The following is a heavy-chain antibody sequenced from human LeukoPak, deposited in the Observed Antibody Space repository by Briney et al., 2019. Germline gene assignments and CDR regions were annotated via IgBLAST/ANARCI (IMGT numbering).Heavy chain of an antibody. CDR2: LFYSGST. CDR1: GGSISSSLDF. CDR3: ARRAYSVPYAFEI. J-gene: IGHJ3*02. Sequence: SETLSLTCTVSGGSISSSLDFWGWIRQPPGKGLERIGTLFYSGSTKYNPSLKSRVNIYAVTSKSQFSLKMTSVTAANTAVYYCARRAYSVPYAFEIWGQGTMVTVS. D-gene: IGHD2-21*01. V-gene: IGHV4-39*01.